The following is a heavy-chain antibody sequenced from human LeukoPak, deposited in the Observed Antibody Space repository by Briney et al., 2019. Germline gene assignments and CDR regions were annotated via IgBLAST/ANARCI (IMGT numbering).Heavy chain of an antibody. D-gene: IGHD5-18*01. Sequence: PGGSLRLTCAASGFTFSNYNMIWVRQAPGKGLECISYITSSSSTIHYADSVKGRFTISRDNAKKSLYLQMNSLRADDTAVYYCARVWDGYSGEDYWGQGTLATVSS. V-gene: IGHV3-48*01. CDR1: GFTFSNYN. J-gene: IGHJ4*02. CDR2: ITSSSSTI. CDR3: ARVWDGYSGEDY.